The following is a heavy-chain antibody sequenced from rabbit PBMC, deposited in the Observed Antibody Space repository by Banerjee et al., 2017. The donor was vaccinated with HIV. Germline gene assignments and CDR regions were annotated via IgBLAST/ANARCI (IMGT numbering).Heavy chain of an antibody. D-gene: IGHD4-2*01. CDR3: ARDGYAGHGYPNL. V-gene: IGHV1S45*01. Sequence: QEQLEESGGGLVQPEGSLTLTCTASGFDFSSSYWICWVRQAPGKGLEWIACIYGGKSGTTWYASWAKGRFTISKTSSPTVTLQMTSLTAADTATYFCARDGYAGHGYPNLWGPGTLVTVS. CDR2: IYGGKSGTT. CDR1: GFDFSSSYW. J-gene: IGHJ4*01.